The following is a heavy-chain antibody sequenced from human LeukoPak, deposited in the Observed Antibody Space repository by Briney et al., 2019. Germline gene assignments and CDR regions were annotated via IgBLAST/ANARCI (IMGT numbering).Heavy chain of an antibody. CDR2: ISASRDYT. CDR1: GFTFSTYA. CDR3: AKGKLAFES. Sequence: PGGSLRLSCAASGFTFSTYAMTWVRQTPGKGLEWVSTISASRDYTYYADSAKGRFTISRDDSKNTLYLQINSLRAEDTALYYCAKGKLAFESWGQGTLVTVSS. J-gene: IGHJ4*02. V-gene: IGHV3-23*01.